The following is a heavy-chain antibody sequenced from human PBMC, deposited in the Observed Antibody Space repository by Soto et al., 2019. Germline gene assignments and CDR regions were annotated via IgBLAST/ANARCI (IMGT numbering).Heavy chain of an antibody. V-gene: IGHV1-69*12. CDR2: ITPIFGTA. D-gene: IGHD6-19*01. J-gene: IGHJ2*01. CDR1: GGTFSKYA. CDR3: AQTLGLAVAGPGRFDL. Sequence: QVQLVQSGAEVKKPGSSVKVSCKASGGTFSKYAISWVRQAPGQGLEWMGGITPIFGTANYAQKFQGRVTITADESMSTAYMELSRLRSEDTAVYYCAQTLGLAVAGPGRFDLWFRGTLVTVSS.